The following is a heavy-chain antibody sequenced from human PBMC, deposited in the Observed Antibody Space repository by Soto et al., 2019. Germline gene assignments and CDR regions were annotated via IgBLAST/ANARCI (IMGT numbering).Heavy chain of an antibody. J-gene: IGHJ3*01. Sequence: GGSLRLSCAASGFTFEAYSLHWVRQLPGKGLEWVAGISGDSGSSGYADSVRGRFTVSRDNAKNSLFLQMSGLSPEDTALYYCTKRRSARPGFDAFDLWGQGTMVTVSS. CDR3: TKRRSARPGFDAFDL. V-gene: IGHV3-9*01. CDR1: GFTFEAYS. CDR2: ISGDSGSS.